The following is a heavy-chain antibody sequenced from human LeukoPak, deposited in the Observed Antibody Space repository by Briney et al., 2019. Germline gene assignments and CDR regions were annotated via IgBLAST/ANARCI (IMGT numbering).Heavy chain of an antibody. CDR2: MNPNSGNT. CDR3: ARVPTSGGYYYYYYMDV. CDR1: GYTFTSYD. D-gene: IGHD3-10*01. Sequence: ASVKVSCKASGYTFTSYDINWVRQATGQGLEWMGWMNPNSGNTGYAQKFQGRVTITRNTSISTAYMELSSLRSEDTAVYYCARVPTSGGYYYYYYMDVWGKGTTVTVSS. V-gene: IGHV1-8*01. J-gene: IGHJ6*03.